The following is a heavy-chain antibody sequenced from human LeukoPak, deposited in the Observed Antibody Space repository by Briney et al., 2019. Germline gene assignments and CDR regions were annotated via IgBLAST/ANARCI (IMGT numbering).Heavy chain of an antibody. CDR3: AKLAVAGKAPFDC. Sequence: GRSLRLSCAASGFTFHDYAMHWVRHAPGKGLEWVSGISWNSGSTAYADSVMGRFTISRDNAKNSLYLEMNSLRPEDTALYYCAKLAVAGKAPFDCWGQGTLVTVST. V-gene: IGHV3-9*01. CDR2: ISWNSGST. D-gene: IGHD6-19*01. J-gene: IGHJ4*02. CDR1: GFTFHDYA.